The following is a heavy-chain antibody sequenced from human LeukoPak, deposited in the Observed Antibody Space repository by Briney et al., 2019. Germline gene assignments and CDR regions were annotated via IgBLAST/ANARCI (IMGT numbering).Heavy chain of an antibody. J-gene: IGHJ4*02. D-gene: IGHD1-14*01. V-gene: IGHV3-7*01. CDR3: ARDPETKRGRDGLDY. CDR1: GFTFSNDL. Sequence: GGSLRLSRAASGFTFSNDLMSWVRQAPGKGLEWMASIKGDGSDKYYVDSVKGRFTISRDNAKNSMYLQMNSLRAEDTAVYYCARDPETKRGRDGLDYWGPGTLVIVSS. CDR2: IKGDGSDK.